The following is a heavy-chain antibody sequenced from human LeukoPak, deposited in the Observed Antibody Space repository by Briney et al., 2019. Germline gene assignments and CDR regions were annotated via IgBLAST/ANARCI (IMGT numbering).Heavy chain of an antibody. D-gene: IGHD5-18*01. CDR2: ISSGDTTI. Sequence: GGSLRLSCGASGFSLSDYYMNWIRQAPGKGLEWVSYISSGDTTIYYSDSVKGRFTISRDNAKNSLYLQMNSLRAEDTAVYYCASDSYSYGSSGYWGQGTLVTVSS. J-gene: IGHJ4*02. CDR3: ASDSYSYGSSGY. V-gene: IGHV3-11*04. CDR1: GFSLSDYY.